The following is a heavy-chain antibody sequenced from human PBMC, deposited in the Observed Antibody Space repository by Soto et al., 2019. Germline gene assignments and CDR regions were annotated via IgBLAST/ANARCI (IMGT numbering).Heavy chain of an antibody. J-gene: IGHJ4*02. Sequence: QVHLVESGGGVVQPGRSLRLSCAASGFTFSSYGMHWVRQAPGKGLEWVALISYDGSNKYYADSVKGRCTISRDNSKNTLYLQMNSLRGEDTAVYYCAQREGLPNWGQGTVVTVSS. D-gene: IGHD1-26*01. CDR3: AQREGLPN. V-gene: IGHV3-30*18. CDR2: ISYDGSNK. CDR1: GFTFSSYG.